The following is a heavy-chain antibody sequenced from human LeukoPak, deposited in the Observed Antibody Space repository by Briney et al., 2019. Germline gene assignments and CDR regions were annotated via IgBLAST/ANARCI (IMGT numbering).Heavy chain of an antibody. CDR2: ISYDGSNK. CDR3: ARGRREADY. CDR1: GFTFSSYA. J-gene: IGHJ4*02. V-gene: IGHV3-30-3*01. Sequence: TGRSLRLSCAASGFTFSSYAMHWVRQAPGKGLEWVAVISYDGSNKYYADSVKGRFTISRDNSKNTLYLQMNSQRAEDTAVYYCARGRREADYWGQGTLVTVSS. D-gene: IGHD1-14*01.